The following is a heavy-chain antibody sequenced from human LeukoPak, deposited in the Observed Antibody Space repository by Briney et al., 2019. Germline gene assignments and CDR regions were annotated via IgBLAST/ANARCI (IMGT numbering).Heavy chain of an antibody. V-gene: IGHV3-21*01. Sequence: GGSLRLSCAASGFTFSSYWMHWVRQAPGKGLEWVSSISSSSSYIYYADSVKGRFTISRDNAKNSLYLQMNSLRAEDTAVYYCASSPGTTGTTGAYWGQGTLVTVSS. CDR3: ASSPGTTGTTGAY. CDR1: GFTFSSYW. J-gene: IGHJ4*02. D-gene: IGHD1-1*01. CDR2: ISSSSSYI.